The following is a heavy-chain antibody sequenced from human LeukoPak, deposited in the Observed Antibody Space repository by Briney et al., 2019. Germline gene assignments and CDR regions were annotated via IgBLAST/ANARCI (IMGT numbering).Heavy chain of an antibody. CDR3: ARGAEWELFPPPDWYFDL. CDR1: GGSISSSSYY. Sequence: SETLSLTCTVSGGSISSSSYYWSWIRQPAGKGLEWIGRIYTSGSTNYNPSLKSRVTISVDTSKNQFSLKLSSVTAADTAVYYCARGAEWELFPPPDWYFDLWGRGTLVTVSS. D-gene: IGHD1-26*01. V-gene: IGHV4-61*02. J-gene: IGHJ2*01. CDR2: IYTSGST.